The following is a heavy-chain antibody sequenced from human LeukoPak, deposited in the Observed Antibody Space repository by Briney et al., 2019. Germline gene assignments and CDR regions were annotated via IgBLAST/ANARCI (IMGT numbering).Heavy chain of an antibody. CDR2: ISTTSDYI. D-gene: IGHD6-13*01. CDR1: GFTFSSDS. J-gene: IGHJ4*02. Sequence: GGSLRLSSAASGFTFSSDSMNWVRQAPGKGLEWVSSISTTSDYIYYADSLKGRLTISKDNAKNSLYLQMSSLRAEDTAVYYCARGGIYSQGFDYWGQGTLVTVSS. CDR3: ARGGIYSQGFDY. V-gene: IGHV3-21*01.